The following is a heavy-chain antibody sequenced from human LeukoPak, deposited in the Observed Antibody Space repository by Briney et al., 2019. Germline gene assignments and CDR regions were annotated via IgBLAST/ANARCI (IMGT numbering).Heavy chain of an antibody. Sequence: ASVKVSCKASGYTFTSYGISWVRQAPGQGLEWMGWISAYNGNTNYAQKFQGRVTITTDESTSTAYMELSSLRSEDTAVYYCASTRYYDFWSGPPHFDYWGQGTLVTVSS. V-gene: IGHV1-18*01. CDR1: GYTFTSYG. D-gene: IGHD3-3*01. J-gene: IGHJ4*02. CDR3: ASTRYYDFWSGPPHFDY. CDR2: ISAYNGNT.